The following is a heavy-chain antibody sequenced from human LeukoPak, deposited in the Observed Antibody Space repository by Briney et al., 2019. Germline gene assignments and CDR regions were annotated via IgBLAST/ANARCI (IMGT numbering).Heavy chain of an antibody. V-gene: IGHV1-2*02. Sequence: GASVKVSCKASGYTFTGYYMHWVRQAPGQGLEWMGWINPNSGGTKYAQKFQGRVTMTRDTSISTAYMELSRLRSDDTAVYYCARAGPSPTPIVVVTADDGYFQHWGQGTLVTVSS. CDR1: GYTFTGYY. J-gene: IGHJ1*01. D-gene: IGHD2-21*02. CDR2: INPNSGGT. CDR3: ARAGPSPTPIVVVTADDGYFQH.